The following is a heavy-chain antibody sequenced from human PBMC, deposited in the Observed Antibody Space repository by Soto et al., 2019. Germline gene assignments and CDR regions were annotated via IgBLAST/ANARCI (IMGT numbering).Heavy chain of an antibody. CDR3: ARLVVAGSTYYFDP. D-gene: IGHD6-19*01. CDR1: GFSLSSSGVG. V-gene: IGHV2-5*05. CDR2: IYWDADR. Sequence: QITFKESGPSLLRPPETLTLTCTYSGFSLSSSGVGVGWVRQPPGTAVELLTLIYWDADRRNALSLKTRLTITKDTYKNLIGLRATNTDPADSATYYCARLVVAGSTYYFDPWGQGTLVIVSS. J-gene: IGHJ4*02.